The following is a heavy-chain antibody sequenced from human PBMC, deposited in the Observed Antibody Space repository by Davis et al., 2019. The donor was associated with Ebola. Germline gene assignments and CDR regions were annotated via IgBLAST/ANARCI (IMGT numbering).Heavy chain of an antibody. D-gene: IGHD1-26*01. Sequence: GESLKISCKGSGYSFTSYWIGWVRQMPGKGLEWMGIIYPGDSDTRYSPSFQGQVTISADKSISTAYLQWSSLKASDTAMYYCARSGIVGATPWYFDYWGQGTLVTVSS. J-gene: IGHJ4*02. CDR2: IYPGDSDT. CDR3: ARSGIVGATPWYFDY. CDR1: GYSFTSYW. V-gene: IGHV5-51*01.